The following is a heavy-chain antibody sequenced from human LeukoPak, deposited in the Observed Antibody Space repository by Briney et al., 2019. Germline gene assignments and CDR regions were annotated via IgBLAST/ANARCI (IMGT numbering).Heavy chain of an antibody. CDR2: INHSGST. CDR1: GGSFSGYY. J-gene: IGHJ6*04. CDR3: AVGFREPLGYYYYGMDV. Sequence: SETLSLTCAVYGGSFSGYYWSWIRQPPGKGLEWIGEINHSGSTNYNPSLKSRVTISVDTSKNQFSLKLSSVTAEDTAVYYCAVGFREPLGYYYYGMDVWGKGTTVTVSS. D-gene: IGHD3-10*01. V-gene: IGHV4-34*01.